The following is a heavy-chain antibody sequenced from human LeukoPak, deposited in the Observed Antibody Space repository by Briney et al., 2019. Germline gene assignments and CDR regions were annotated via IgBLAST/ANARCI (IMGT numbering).Heavy chain of an antibody. CDR3: ARDYYGSGSPNWFDP. V-gene: IGHV4-30-4*08. J-gene: IGHJ5*02. D-gene: IGHD3-10*01. CDR1: GGSISSYY. Sequence: PSETLSLTCTVSGGSISSYYWSWIRQPPGKGLEWIGYIYYSGSTYYNPSLKSRVTISVDTSKNQFSLKLSSVTAADTAVYYCARDYYGSGSPNWFDPWGQGTLVTVSS. CDR2: IYYSGST.